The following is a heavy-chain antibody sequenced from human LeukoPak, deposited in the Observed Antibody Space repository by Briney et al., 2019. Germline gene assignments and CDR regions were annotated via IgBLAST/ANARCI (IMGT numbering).Heavy chain of an antibody. CDR2: IYYSGST. J-gene: IGHJ3*02. CDR1: GGSIRSSSYY. Sequence: SETLSLTCTVSGGSIRSSSYYWGWIRQPPGKGLEWIGSIYYSGSTYYNPSLKSRVTKSVDMSKNQFSLKLSSVTAADTAVYYCARQTYASSGYGAFDIWGQGTMDTVSS. V-gene: IGHV4-39*01. CDR3: ARQTYASSGYGAFDI. D-gene: IGHD3-22*01.